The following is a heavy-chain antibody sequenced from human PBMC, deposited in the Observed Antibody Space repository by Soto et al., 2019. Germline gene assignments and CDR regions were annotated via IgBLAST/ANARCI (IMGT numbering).Heavy chain of an antibody. CDR3: AKDKGAGYGDYGVFDY. CDR1: GFTFDDYA. V-gene: IGHV3-9*01. CDR2: ISWNSGSI. J-gene: IGHJ4*02. D-gene: IGHD4-17*01. Sequence: EVQLVESGGGLVQPGRSLILSCAASGFTFDDYAMHWVRQAPGKGLEWGSGISWNSGSIGYADSVKGRFTISRDNAKNSLYLQMNSLRAEDTALYYCAKDKGAGYGDYGVFDYWGQGTLVTVSS.